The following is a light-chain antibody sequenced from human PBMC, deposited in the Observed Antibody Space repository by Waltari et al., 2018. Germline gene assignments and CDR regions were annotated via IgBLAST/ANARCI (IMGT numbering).Light chain of an antibody. J-gene: IGKJ3*01. CDR3: MQALHTPTT. V-gene: IGKV2-28*01. CDR2: LGS. CDR1: QSLLRSPGYHF. Sequence: DIVMTQSPLSLSVTPGEPASISCRSSQSLLRSPGYHFLDWYLQKPGQPPQLLISLGSDRASGVPDRFSGSGTGTDFTLKISRVEAEDVGIYYCMQALHTPTTFGPGTKVDIK.